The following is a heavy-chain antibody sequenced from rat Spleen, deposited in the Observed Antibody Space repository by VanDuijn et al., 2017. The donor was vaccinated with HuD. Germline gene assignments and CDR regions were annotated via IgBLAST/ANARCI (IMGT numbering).Heavy chain of an antibody. D-gene: IGHD1-11*01. CDR1: GFTFSNYD. Sequence: EVQLVESGGGLVQPGRSMKLSCAASGFTFSNYDMAWVRQAPTKGLEWVASISYDGTTTYYRDFVKGRFTISRDNAKSTLYLQMDSLRSEDTATYYCTTVTDDIVELFAYWGQGTLVTVSS. CDR3: TTVTDDIVELFAY. V-gene: IGHV5-20*01. J-gene: IGHJ3*01. CDR2: ISYDGTTT.